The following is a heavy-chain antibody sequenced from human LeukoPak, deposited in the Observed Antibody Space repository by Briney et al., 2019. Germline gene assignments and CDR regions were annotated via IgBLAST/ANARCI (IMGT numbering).Heavy chain of an antibody. V-gene: IGHV1-18*01. CDR3: ARVDCSGGSCYSGFDY. D-gene: IGHD2-15*01. CDR1: GYTFTSYG. Sequence: GASVKVSCKASGYTFTSYGISWVRQAPGQGREGMGWISDYNGNTNYAQKLQGRVTMTTDTSTSTAYMELRSLRSDDTAVNYCARVDCSGGSCYSGFDYWGQGTLVTVSS. CDR2: ISDYNGNT. J-gene: IGHJ4*02.